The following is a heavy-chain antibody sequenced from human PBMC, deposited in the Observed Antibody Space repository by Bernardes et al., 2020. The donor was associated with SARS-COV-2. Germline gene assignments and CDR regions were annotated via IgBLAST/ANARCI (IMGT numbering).Heavy chain of an antibody. J-gene: IGHJ2*01. V-gene: IGHV4-34*01. CDR2: INHSGST. CDR1: GGSFSGYY. D-gene: IGHD1-1*01. CDR3: AGARGGTGYFDL. Sequence: SETLSLTCAVYGGSFSGYYWSWIRQPPGKGLEWIGQINHSGSTNYNPSLKSRVTISVDTSKNQFSLKLSSVTAADTAVYYCAGARGGTGYFDLWGRGTLVTVSS.